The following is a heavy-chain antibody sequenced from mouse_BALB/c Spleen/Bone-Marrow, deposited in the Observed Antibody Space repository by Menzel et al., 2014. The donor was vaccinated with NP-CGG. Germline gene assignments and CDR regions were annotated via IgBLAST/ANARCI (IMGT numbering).Heavy chain of an antibody. J-gene: IGHJ4*01. CDR3: ARDDYYAMDY. CDR2: IRNKANGYTT. CDR1: GFTLTDYY. V-gene: IGHV7-3*02. Sequence: EVMLVESGGGLVQPGGSLILSCATSGFTLTDYYMSWVRQPPGKALEWLGLIRNKANGYTTEYIASVKGRFTISRDNSQSILYLQMNTLRAEDSATYYCARDDYYAMDYWGQGTSVTVSS.